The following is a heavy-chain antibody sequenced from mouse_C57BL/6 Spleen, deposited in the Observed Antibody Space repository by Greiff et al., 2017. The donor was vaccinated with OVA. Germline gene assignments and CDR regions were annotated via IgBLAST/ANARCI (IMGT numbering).Heavy chain of an antibody. J-gene: IGHJ4*01. CDR2: IDPSDSYT. Sequence: VQLQQPGAELVKPGASVKLSCKASGYTFTSYWMQWVKQRPGQGLEWIGEIDPSDSYTNYNQKFKGKATLTVDTSSSTAYMQLSSLTSEDSAVYYCARFLYGFYAMDYWGQGTSVTVSS. CDR3: ARFLYGFYAMDY. D-gene: IGHD2-2*01. V-gene: IGHV1-50*01. CDR1: GYTFTSYW.